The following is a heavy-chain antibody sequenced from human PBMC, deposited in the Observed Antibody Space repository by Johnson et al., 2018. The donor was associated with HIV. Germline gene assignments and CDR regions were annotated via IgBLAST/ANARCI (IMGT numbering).Heavy chain of an antibody. J-gene: IGHJ3*02. CDR3: ARGMARIAFDI. D-gene: IGHD5-24*01. CDR2: INWNGATP. CDR1: GFTFSNYP. Sequence: EVQLVESGGGVVRPGRSLRLSCAASGFTFSNYPMHWVRQTPGKGLVWVSRINWNGATPGSADSVKGRFTISRDNAKNTLYLQMNSLRAEDTAVYYCARGMARIAFDIWGQGTMVTVSS. V-gene: IGHV3-74*02.